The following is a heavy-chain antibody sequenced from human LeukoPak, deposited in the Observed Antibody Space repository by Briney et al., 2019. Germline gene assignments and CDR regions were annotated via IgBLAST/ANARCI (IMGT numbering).Heavy chain of an antibody. J-gene: IGHJ3*02. V-gene: IGHV3-30-3*01. Sequence: PGGSLRLSCAASGFTFSSYAMHWVRQAPGKGLEWVAVISYDGSNKYYADSVKGRFTISRDNSKNTLYLQMNSLRAEDTAVYYCARGPGGYFWSGYYEGAFDIWGQGTMVTVSS. D-gene: IGHD3-3*01. CDR3: ARGPGGYFWSGYYEGAFDI. CDR1: GFTFSSYA. CDR2: ISYDGSNK.